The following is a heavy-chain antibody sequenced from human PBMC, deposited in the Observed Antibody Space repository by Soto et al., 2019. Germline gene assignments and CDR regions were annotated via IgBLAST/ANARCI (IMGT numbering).Heavy chain of an antibody. Sequence: GGPRRFSCVPPAFPFHLYGMAWSRQLQGKGMVGVAAIRSATAVTHYPDSMRVRFTSSRVNSESTIFLQIDDLRVDDSAVYFCGKASDGGWPYDFAFWGQGALVTVST. CDR1: AFPFHLYG. J-gene: IGHJ4*02. CDR2: IRSATAVT. D-gene: IGHD4-17*01. CDR3: GKASDGGWPYDFAF. V-gene: IGHV3-23*01.